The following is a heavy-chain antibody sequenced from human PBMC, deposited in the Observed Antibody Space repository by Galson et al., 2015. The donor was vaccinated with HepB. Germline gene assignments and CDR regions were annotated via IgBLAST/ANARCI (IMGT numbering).Heavy chain of an antibody. Sequence: SLRLSCAGSGFTFSGNSLDWVRQAPGKGLEWVSYIDGTSTNIQYADSVRGRFTVSRDNAKNSLFLQMNSLRDEDTAVYYCARSINQDYWGQGALVTVSS. J-gene: IGHJ4*02. V-gene: IGHV3-48*02. CDR2: IDGTSTNI. CDR1: GFTFSGNS. D-gene: IGHD6-6*01. CDR3: ARSINQDY.